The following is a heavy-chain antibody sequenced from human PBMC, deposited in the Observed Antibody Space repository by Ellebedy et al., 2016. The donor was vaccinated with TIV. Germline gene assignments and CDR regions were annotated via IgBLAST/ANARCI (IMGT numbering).Heavy chain of an antibody. CDR3: ARAPRDSSGYYLRYMDV. Sequence: GSLRLSCTVSGYSISSNCYWGWIRQPPGKGLEYIGSIHHSGSTYYNPSLKSRVTISVDTSKNQFSLRLSSMTAADTAVYYCARAPRDSSGYYLRYMDVWGKGTTVTVSS. CDR1: GYSISSNCY. V-gene: IGHV4-38-2*02. CDR2: IHHSGST. J-gene: IGHJ6*03. D-gene: IGHD3-22*01.